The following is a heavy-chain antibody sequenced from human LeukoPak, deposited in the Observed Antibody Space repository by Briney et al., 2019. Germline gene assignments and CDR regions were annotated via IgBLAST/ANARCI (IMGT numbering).Heavy chain of an antibody. J-gene: IGHJ6*03. D-gene: IGHD6-13*01. CDR2: ISAYNGNT. Sequence: ASVKVSCKASGYTFTNYGISWVRQAPGQGLEWMGWISAYNGNTDYAQNLQGRVTMTTDASTSTAYMELRSLRSDDAAVYYCARGIAAAGTFYYYMDVWGKGTTVTVSS. V-gene: IGHV1-18*01. CDR3: ARGIAAAGTFYYYMDV. CDR1: GYTFTNYG.